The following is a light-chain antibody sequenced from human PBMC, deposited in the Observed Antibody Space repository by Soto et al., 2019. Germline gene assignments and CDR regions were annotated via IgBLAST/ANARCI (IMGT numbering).Light chain of an antibody. CDR2: AAS. V-gene: IGKV3-20*01. J-gene: IGKJ1*01. CDR1: QSVTSNY. CDR3: QQYGTSPPWT. Sequence: EVVMSQLPSTLSVSTGERATLSCRASQSVTSNYLAWYQQKPGQAPRLLIYAASRRAPGIPDRFSASGSGTDFTLTISRLEPEDFAVYFCQQYGTSPPWTFGQGTKVDI.